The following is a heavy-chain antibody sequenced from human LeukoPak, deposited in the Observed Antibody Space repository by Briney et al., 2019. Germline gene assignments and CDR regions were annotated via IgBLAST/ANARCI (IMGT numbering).Heavy chain of an antibody. CDR2: ISAYNGNT. CDR3: AREGLWFGVNWFDP. V-gene: IGHV1-18*01. D-gene: IGHD3-10*01. Sequence: GASVKVSCKASGYTFNNYGISWVRQAPGQGLEWMGWISAYNGNTNYAQKLQGRVTMTTDTSTSTAYMELRSLRSDDTAVYYCAREGLWFGVNWFDPWGQGTLVTVSS. J-gene: IGHJ5*02. CDR1: GYTFNNYG.